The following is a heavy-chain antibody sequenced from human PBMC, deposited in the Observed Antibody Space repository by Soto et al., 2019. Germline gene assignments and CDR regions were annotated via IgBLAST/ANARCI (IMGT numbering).Heavy chain of an antibody. CDR2: TSGSGTRT. CDR3: AKGPDYGDYMTPFDY. D-gene: IGHD4-17*01. Sequence: EVHLLGSGGGLVQPGGSLRLSCAASGFTFSSYAMSWVRQAPGKGLEWVSGTSGSGTRTYYAESVKGQFTISRDNSKNTLYLQMGSLRAEDAAVYYCAKGPDYGDYMTPFDYWGQGTLVTVSS. CDR1: GFTFSSYA. V-gene: IGHV3-23*01. J-gene: IGHJ4*02.